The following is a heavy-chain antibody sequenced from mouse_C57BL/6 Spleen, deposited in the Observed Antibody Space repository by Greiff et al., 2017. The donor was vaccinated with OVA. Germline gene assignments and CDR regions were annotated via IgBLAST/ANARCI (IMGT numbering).Heavy chain of an antibody. CDR3: AKNSLGYDYGAMDY. CDR2: IWRGGST. CDR1: GFSLTSYG. J-gene: IGHJ4*01. Sequence: VQLQQSGPGLVQPSQSLSITCTVSGFSLTSYGVHWVRQSPGKGLEWLGVIWRGGSTDYNAAFMSRLSITKDNSKSQVFFKMNSLQADDTAIYYCAKNSLGYDYGAMDYWGKGTSVTVSS. V-gene: IGHV2-5*01. D-gene: IGHD2-4*01.